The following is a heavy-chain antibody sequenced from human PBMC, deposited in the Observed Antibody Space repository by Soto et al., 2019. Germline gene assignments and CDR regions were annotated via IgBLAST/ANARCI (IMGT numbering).Heavy chain of an antibody. D-gene: IGHD4-17*01. J-gene: IGHJ5*02. V-gene: IGHV3-15*01. CDR1: GFTFSNAW. CDR3: TTDLHTTLALYNWFDP. Sequence: EVQLVESGGGLVKPGGSLRLSCAASGFTFSNAWMSWVRQAPGKGLAWVGRIKSKTDGGTTDYAAPVKGRFTISRDDSKNTLYLQMTSLKTEDTAVYYCTTDLHTTLALYNWFDPWGQGTLVTVSA. CDR2: IKSKTDGGTT.